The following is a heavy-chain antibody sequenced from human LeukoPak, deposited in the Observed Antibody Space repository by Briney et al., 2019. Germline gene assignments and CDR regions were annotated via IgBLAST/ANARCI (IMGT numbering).Heavy chain of an antibody. D-gene: IGHD1-26*01. CDR3: ASGSLFGY. J-gene: IGHJ4*02. Sequence: GGSLRLSCAASGFTFSSYGMHWVRQAPGKGLEWVAVISYDGSNKYYADSVKGRFTISRDNSKDTLYLQMNSLRAEDTAVYYCASGSLFGYWSQGTLVTVSS. V-gene: IGHV3-30*03. CDR1: GFTFSSYG. CDR2: ISYDGSNK.